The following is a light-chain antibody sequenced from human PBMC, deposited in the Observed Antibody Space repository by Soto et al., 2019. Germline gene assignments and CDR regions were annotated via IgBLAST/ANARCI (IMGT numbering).Light chain of an antibody. J-gene: IGKJ4*01. CDR1: QSLLHSNGYNY. V-gene: IGKV2-28*01. CDR3: MQALQTPPT. CDR2: FGS. Sequence: DIVMTQSSVSLPVTPGEPASISCRSSQSLLHSNGYNYLDWYLQKPGQSPQLLIYFGSKRASGVPVRFSGSGSVTDFNLKISRVEAEDVGVYYCMQALQTPPTFGGGTRVKIK.